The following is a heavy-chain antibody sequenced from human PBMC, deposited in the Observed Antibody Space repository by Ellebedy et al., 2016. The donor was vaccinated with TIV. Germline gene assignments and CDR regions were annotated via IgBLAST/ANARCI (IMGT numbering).Heavy chain of an antibody. Sequence: SETLSLXXTVSGGSISSGDYYWSWIRQPPGKGLEWIGYIYYSGSTYYNPSLKSRVTISVDTSKNQFSLKLSSVTAADTAVYYCAREVSRITMVRGIIIPNNWSDPWGQGTLVTVSS. CDR1: GGSISSGDYY. J-gene: IGHJ5*02. D-gene: IGHD3-10*01. V-gene: IGHV4-30-4*01. CDR3: AREVSRITMVRGIIIPNNWSDP. CDR2: IYYSGST.